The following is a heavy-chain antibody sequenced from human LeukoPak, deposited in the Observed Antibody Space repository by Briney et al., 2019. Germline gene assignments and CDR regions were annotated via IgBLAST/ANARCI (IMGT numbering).Heavy chain of an antibody. Sequence: PGGSLRLSCAASGFTFSDYWMTWVRQAPGKGLEWVSYISSSGSTIYYADSVKGRFTISRDNAKNSLYLQMNSLRAEDTAVYYCARVRAWVDYGDYYLLDYWGQGTLVTVSS. D-gene: IGHD4-17*01. CDR2: ISSSGSTI. CDR1: GFTFSDYW. CDR3: ARVRAWVDYGDYYLLDY. V-gene: IGHV3-11*01. J-gene: IGHJ4*02.